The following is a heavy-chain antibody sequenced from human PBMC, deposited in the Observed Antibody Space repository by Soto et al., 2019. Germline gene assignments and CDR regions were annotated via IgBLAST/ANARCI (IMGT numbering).Heavy chain of an antibody. Sequence: PSETLSLTCAGYGGSFSGYYWSWSRQPPGKGLEWIGEINHSGSTNYNPSLKSRVTISVDTSKNQFSLKLSSVTAADTAVYYCARVTYYYGSGSFDYWGQGTLVTVSS. CDR2: INHSGST. CDR3: ARVTYYYGSGSFDY. D-gene: IGHD3-10*01. CDR1: GGSFSGYY. J-gene: IGHJ4*02. V-gene: IGHV4-34*01.